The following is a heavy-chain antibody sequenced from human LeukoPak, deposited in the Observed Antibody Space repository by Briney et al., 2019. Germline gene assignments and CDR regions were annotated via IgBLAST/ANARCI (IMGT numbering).Heavy chain of an antibody. Sequence: SEALSLTCAVYGGSFSGYYWSWIRQPPGKGLEWIGEINHIGSTNYNPSLKSRVTISVDTSKNQFSLKLSSVTAADTAVYYCARAHTGYCSGGSCSIFDYWGQGTLVTVSS. J-gene: IGHJ4*02. CDR3: ARAHTGYCSGGSCSIFDY. CDR2: INHIGST. D-gene: IGHD2-15*01. CDR1: GGSFSGYY. V-gene: IGHV4-34*01.